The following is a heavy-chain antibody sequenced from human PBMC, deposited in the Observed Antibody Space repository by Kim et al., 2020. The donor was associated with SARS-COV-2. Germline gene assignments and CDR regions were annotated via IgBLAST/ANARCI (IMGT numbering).Heavy chain of an antibody. CDR1: GFTFSSYE. D-gene: IGHD3-10*01. CDR3: ARENYGSGRGYYYYDYGMDV. J-gene: IGHJ6*02. Sequence: GGSLRLSCAASGFTFSSYEMNWVRQAPGKGLEWVSYISSSGSTTYYADSVKGRFTISRDNAKNSLYLQMNSLRAEDTAVYYCARENYGSGRGYYYYDYGMDVWGQGTAVTVSS. CDR2: ISSSGSTT. V-gene: IGHV3-48*03.